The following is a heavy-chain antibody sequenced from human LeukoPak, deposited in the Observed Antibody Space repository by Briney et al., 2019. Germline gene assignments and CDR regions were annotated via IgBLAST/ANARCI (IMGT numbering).Heavy chain of an antibody. J-gene: IGHJ4*02. D-gene: IGHD3-22*01. CDR2: INHSGST. CDR3: ARGGFNYYDSSGYYYTLDY. CDR1: GGSFSGYY. V-gene: IGHV4-34*01. Sequence: SETLSLTCAVYGGSFSGYYWSWIRQPPGKGLEWIGEINHSGSTNYNQSLKSRVTISVDKSKNQFSLKLSSVTAADTAVYYCARGGFNYYDSSGYYYTLDYWGQGTLVTVSS.